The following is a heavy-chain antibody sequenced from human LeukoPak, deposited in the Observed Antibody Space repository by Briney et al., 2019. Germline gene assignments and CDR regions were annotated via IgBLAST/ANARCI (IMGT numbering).Heavy chain of an antibody. CDR2: ISWNSGSI. Sequence: PGRSLRLSCAASGFTFDDYAMHWVRQAPGKGLEWVSGISWNSGSIGYADSVKGRSTISRDNAKNSLYLQMNSLRAEDTALYYCAKDLGYCSSTSCHYYYYGMDVWGQGTTVTVSS. V-gene: IGHV3-9*01. CDR1: GFTFDDYA. J-gene: IGHJ6*02. CDR3: AKDLGYCSSTSCHYYYYGMDV. D-gene: IGHD2-2*01.